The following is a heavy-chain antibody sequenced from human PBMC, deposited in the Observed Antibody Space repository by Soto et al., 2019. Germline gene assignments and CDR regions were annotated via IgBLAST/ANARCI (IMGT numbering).Heavy chain of an antibody. J-gene: IGHJ4*03. CDR2: RWYDGRKK. V-gene: IGHV3-33*01. D-gene: IGHD3-22*01. CDR3: PGDLGCSGCCGYLHY. CDR1: GFTFNTYG. Sequence: GVTLRLSCAASGFTFNTYGTHWVRQAPGKGLEQVAHRWYDGRKKSYADSVKSRFTISRDNSKNTLYLQMNSLSAEDTAVYYCPGDLGCSGCCGYLHYRGRGGLV.